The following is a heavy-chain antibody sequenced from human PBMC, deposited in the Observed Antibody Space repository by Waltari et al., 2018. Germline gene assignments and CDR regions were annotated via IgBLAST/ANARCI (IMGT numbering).Heavy chain of an antibody. J-gene: IGHJ4*02. CDR1: GGSISSSSYY. V-gene: IGHV4-39*01. CDR3: ARQGAVTKFFDY. Sequence: QLQLQESGPGLVKPSENLSLTCTVSGGSISSSSYYWGWIRQPPGKGLEWIGSIYYSGSTYYNPSLKSRVTISVDTSKNQFSLKLSSVTAADTAVYYCARQGAVTKFFDYWGQGTLVTVSS. CDR2: IYYSGST. D-gene: IGHD4-4*01.